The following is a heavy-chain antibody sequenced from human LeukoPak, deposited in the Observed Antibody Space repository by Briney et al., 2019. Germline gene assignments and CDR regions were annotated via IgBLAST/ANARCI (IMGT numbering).Heavy chain of an antibody. CDR2: INHSGST. D-gene: IGHD6-13*01. CDR1: GGSFSGYY. V-gene: IGHV4-34*01. J-gene: IGHJ5*02. CDR3: ARGSSSWYGDEGSFDP. Sequence: SETLSLTCAVYGGSFSGYYWSWIRQPPGKGLEWIGEINHSGSTNYNPSLKSRVTISVDTSKNQFSLKLSSVTAADRAVYYCARGSSSWYGDEGSFDPWGQGTLVTVSS.